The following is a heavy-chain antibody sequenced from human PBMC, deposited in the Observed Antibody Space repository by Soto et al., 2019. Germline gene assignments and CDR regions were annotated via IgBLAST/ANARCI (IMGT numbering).Heavy chain of an antibody. Sequence: QVQLQESGPGLVKPSQTLSLTCAISGDSVSSNSAAWNWIRLSPSRGLEWLARTYYRSRWYNDYEVSVSSRITVNPDTSKNQFSLQLTSVTPEDTAVYYCAGTTSHQWYYMDVWGKGTTVTVSS. CDR2: TYYRSRWYN. CDR1: GDSVSSNSAA. CDR3: AGTTSHQWYYMDV. D-gene: IGHD1-7*01. J-gene: IGHJ6*03. V-gene: IGHV6-1*01.